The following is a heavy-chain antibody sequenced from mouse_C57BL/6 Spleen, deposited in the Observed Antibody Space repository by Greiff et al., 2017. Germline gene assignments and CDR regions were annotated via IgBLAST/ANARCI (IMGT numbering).Heavy chain of an antibody. V-gene: IGHV1-59*01. J-gene: IGHJ2*01. CDR3: ARTGTNYFDY. D-gene: IGHD4-1*01. Sequence: VQLKQPGAELVRPGTSVKLSCKASGYTFTSYWMHWVKQRPGQGLEWIGVIDPSDSYTNYNQKFKGKATLTVDTSSSTAYMQLSSLTSEDSAVYYCARTGTNYFDYWGQGTTLTVSS. CDR2: IDPSDSYT. CDR1: GYTFTSYW.